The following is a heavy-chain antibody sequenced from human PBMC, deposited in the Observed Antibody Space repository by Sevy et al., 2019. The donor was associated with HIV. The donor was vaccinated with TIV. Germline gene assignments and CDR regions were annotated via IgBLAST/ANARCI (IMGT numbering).Heavy chain of an antibody. D-gene: IGHD2-15*01. CDR3: ARGDILAVVEAISWLSPFDI. CDR2: IYYSGST. CDR1: GGSISSGGYY. J-gene: IGHJ3*02. V-gene: IGHV4-31*03. Sequence: SETLSLTCTVSGGSISSGGYYWSWIRQHPGKGLEWIGYIYYSGSTYYNPSLESRVTISVDTSKNQFSLKLSSVTAADTAVYYCARGDILAVVEAISWLSPFDIWGQGTMVTVSS.